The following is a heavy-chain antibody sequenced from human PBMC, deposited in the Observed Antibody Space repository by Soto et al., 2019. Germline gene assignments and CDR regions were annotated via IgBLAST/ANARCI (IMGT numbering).Heavy chain of an antibody. Sequence: QVQLVQSGAEVKKPGASVKVSCKASGYTFTSYGISWVRQAPGQGLEWMGWISAYNGNTNYAQKLQGRVTMTTDTSXXTAYMELRSLRSDDTAVYYCARVTNYYDSRNPLDYWGQGTLVTVSS. CDR2: ISAYNGNT. CDR1: GYTFTSYG. D-gene: IGHD3-22*01. CDR3: ARVTNYYDSRNPLDY. J-gene: IGHJ4*02. V-gene: IGHV1-18*01.